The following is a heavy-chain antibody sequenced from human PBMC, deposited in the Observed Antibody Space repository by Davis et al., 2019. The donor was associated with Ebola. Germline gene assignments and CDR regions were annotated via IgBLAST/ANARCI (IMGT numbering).Heavy chain of an antibody. CDR2: TYYTSKWFN. Sequence: HSQTLSLTCAISGDSVSGSSGAWNWIRQSPSRGLEWLGRTYYTSKWFNHYAESVKSRITINPDTSENQFSLQLNSVTPEDTAVYYCARGWLRTGLDYWGQGTLVTVSS. D-gene: IGHD5-12*01. V-gene: IGHV6-1*01. CDR3: ARGWLRTGLDY. J-gene: IGHJ4*02. CDR1: GDSVSGSSGA.